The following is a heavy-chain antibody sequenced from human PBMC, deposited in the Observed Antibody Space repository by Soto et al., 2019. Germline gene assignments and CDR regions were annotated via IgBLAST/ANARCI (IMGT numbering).Heavy chain of an antibody. Sequence: EVQLLESGGGLVQPRGSLRLSCAASGFTFNSFGMSWVRQAPGKGLKWVSSISGSGANSYYADSVKGRFTISRGISTNTLYLQMNSLRAEDTAVYYCAKNGGMFASGWFDSWVQGTLVTVSS. CDR3: AKNGGMFASGWFDS. D-gene: IGHD6-19*01. CDR1: GFTFNSFG. J-gene: IGHJ5*01. V-gene: IGHV3-23*01. CDR2: ISGSGANS.